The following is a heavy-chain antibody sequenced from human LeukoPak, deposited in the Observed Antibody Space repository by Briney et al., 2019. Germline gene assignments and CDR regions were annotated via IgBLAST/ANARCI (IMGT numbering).Heavy chain of an antibody. V-gene: IGHV4-59*08. J-gene: IGHJ3*02. CDR3: ERQGYDILTGYIDAFDI. CDR1: GGSISRYY. D-gene: IGHD3-9*01. CDR2: ISYSGSN. Sequence: SETLSLPCTVSGGSISRYYWSWIRQPPGKGLEGIGYISYSGSNKHNPSRKSRVTISIATSKNQFSLKLRSVTAADTAIYFCERQGYDILTGYIDAFDIWGQGTMVTVSS.